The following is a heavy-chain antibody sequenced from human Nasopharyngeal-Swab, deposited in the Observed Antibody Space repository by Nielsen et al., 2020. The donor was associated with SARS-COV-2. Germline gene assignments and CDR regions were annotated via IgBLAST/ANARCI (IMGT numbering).Heavy chain of an antibody. CDR2: ISSSSSYI. J-gene: IGHJ6*02. CDR1: GFTFSSHS. V-gene: IGHV3-21*01. Sequence: GGSLRLSCAASGFTFSSHSMNWVRQAPGKGLEWVSSISSSSSYIYYADSVKGRFTISRDNAKNSLYLQMNSLRAEDTAVYYCARALWGSYYYGMDVWGQGTTVTVSS. D-gene: IGHD7-27*01. CDR3: ARALWGSYYYGMDV.